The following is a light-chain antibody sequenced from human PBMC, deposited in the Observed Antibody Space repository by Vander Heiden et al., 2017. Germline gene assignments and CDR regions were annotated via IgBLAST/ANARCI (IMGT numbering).Light chain of an antibody. J-gene: IGKJ1*01. V-gene: IGKV1-8*01. CDR1: QNIKNY. CDR3: HQFYSNPRT. CDR2: AAS. Sequence: AIRMTQSPSSFSASTGDRVTITCRASQNIKNYLAWYQQKPGKAPKLLIYAASTLQSGVPSRFSGSGSETEFTLTISYLKSEDFATYYCHQFYSNPRTFGQGTKVEIK.